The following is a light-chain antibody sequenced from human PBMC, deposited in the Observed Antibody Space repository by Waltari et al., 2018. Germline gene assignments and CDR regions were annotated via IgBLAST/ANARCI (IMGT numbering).Light chain of an antibody. CDR3: QQYYSTPLT. V-gene: IGKV4-1*01. J-gene: IGKJ4*01. Sequence: DIVMTQSPDSLAVSLGERATINCKSSQSVLYSPNNKNHLTWYQQKPGQPPKLLIYWATTRESGVPDRFSGSGSGTDFTLTISSLQAEDVAVYYCQQYYSTPLTFGGGTKVEIK. CDR2: WAT. CDR1: QSVLYSPNNKNH.